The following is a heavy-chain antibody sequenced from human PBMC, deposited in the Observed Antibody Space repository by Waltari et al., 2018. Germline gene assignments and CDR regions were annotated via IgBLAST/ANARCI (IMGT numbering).Heavy chain of an antibody. CDR2: ISYSGST. V-gene: IGHV4-39*01. CDR1: GGSISSASYY. CDR3: ARLSYHIVTGYGWFDP. Sequence: QLQLQESGPGLVKPSEPLSLTCTVSGGSISSASYYWGWIRQPPGKGLEWIGIISYSGSTYYNPSLKSRVTISVDTSKNQFSLKLSSVTAADTAVYYCARLSYHIVTGYGWFDPWGLGTLVTVSS. D-gene: IGHD3-9*01. J-gene: IGHJ5*02.